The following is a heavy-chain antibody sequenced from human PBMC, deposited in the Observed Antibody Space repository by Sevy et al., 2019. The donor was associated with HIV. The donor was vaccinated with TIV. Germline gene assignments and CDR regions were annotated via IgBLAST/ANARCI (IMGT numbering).Heavy chain of an antibody. Sequence: GALRLSCVASGFKSSMYWMSWVRQAPGKGLEWVANIKQDGSEKDYVDSVKGRFTISRDNAKNSLFLQMNNLRAEDTAVYYGGLGLMRYFDLWGRGTLVTVSS. CDR2: IKQDGSEK. CDR3: GLGLMRYFDL. D-gene: IGHD2-8*01. V-gene: IGHV3-7*01. CDR1: GFKSSMYW. J-gene: IGHJ2*01.